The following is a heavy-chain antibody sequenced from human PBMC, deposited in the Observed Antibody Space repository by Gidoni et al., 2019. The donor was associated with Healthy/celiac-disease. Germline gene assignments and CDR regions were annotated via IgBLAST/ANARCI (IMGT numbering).Heavy chain of an antibody. J-gene: IGHJ6*02. D-gene: IGHD1-1*01. CDR3: ARDSPLLDRGGCAQDV. CDR2: IIPIYGIA. CDR1: GGTSSSYA. V-gene: IGHV1-69*17. Sequence: QVLLVQSGAEVRKPGSSVKVSCKASGGTSSSYAIGWVRQAPGQGLEWMGGIIPIYGIANYAPKFQCRLTMNADKSTITACMELDSLISEDTAVYYCARDSPLLDRGGCAQDVWGQGTTVTVSS.